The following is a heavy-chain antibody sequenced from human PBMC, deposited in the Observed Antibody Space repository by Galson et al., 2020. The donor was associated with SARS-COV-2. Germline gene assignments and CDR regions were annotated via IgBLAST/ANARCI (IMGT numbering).Heavy chain of an antibody. V-gene: IGHV3-30*01. CDR2: ISYDGSNK. CDR1: GFTFSSYA. CDR3: ARDRLIAVAGIDY. J-gene: IGHJ4*02. Sequence: GESLKISCAASGFTFSSYAMHWVRQAPGKGLEWVAVISYDGSNKYYADSVKGRFTISRDNSKNTLYLQMNSLRAEDTAVYYCARDRLIAVAGIDYWGQGTLVTVSS. D-gene: IGHD6-19*01.